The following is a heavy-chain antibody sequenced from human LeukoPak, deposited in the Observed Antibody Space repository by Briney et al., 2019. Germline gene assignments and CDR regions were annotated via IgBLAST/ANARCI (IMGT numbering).Heavy chain of an antibody. Sequence: ASVTVSCKASGYTFTGFYMHWVRQAPAQGLEWMGWINPNSGGTNYAQKFQGRVTMTRDTSISTAYMDLIRLRSDDTAVYYCARAANWNDFDYCGQGTLVTVSS. CDR1: GYTFTGFY. V-gene: IGHV1-2*02. J-gene: IGHJ4*02. D-gene: IGHD1-20*01. CDR2: INPNSGGT. CDR3: ARAANWNDFDY.